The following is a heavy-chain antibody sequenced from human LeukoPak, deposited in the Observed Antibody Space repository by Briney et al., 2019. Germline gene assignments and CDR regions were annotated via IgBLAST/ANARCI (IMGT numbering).Heavy chain of an antibody. CDR2: ISYIDGYT. D-gene: IGHD3-16*01. Sequence: GGSLRLSCAASGFTFSTYHMHWVRQAPGKGLEWVSSISYIDGYTYYADSVKGRFTTSRDIAKSSIYLQMNSLRDEDTAVYYWGREGGGFDYWGQGTLVTVSS. CDR1: GFTFSTYH. J-gene: IGHJ4*02. CDR3: GREGGGFDY. V-gene: IGHV3-21*06.